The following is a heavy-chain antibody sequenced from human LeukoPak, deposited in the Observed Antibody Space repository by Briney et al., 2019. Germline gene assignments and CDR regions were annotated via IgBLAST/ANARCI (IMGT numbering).Heavy chain of an antibody. CDR3: ARSRDYGDYLDY. J-gene: IGHJ4*02. Sequence: ASVKVSCKASGYTFTSYDINGVRQATGQGLEWMGWMNPNSGNTGYAQKFQGRVTMTRNTSISTAYMELSSLRSEDTAVYYCARSRDYGDYLDYWGQGTMVTVSS. V-gene: IGHV1-8*01. CDR2: MNPNSGNT. D-gene: IGHD4-17*01. CDR1: GYTFTSYD.